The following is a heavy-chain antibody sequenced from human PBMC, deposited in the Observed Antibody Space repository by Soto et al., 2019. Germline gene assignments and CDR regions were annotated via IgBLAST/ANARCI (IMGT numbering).Heavy chain of an antibody. Sequence: PGGSLRLSCAASGFTFSRYDMHWVRQAPGKGLEWVALIWNDGIRKVYVDSVKGRFTISRDNSKNTLDLQMNSLRAEDTAVYYCARDDDYEANAFDYWGPGTLVTVSS. J-gene: IGHJ4*02. CDR2: IWNDGIRK. D-gene: IGHD3-22*01. CDR1: GFTFSRYD. CDR3: ARDDDYEANAFDY. V-gene: IGHV3-33*01.